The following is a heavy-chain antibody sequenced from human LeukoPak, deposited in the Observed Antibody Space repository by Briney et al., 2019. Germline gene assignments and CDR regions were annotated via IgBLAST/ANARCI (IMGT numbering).Heavy chain of an antibody. CDR3: ARWDPVNEASPAEYFQH. J-gene: IGHJ1*01. V-gene: IGHV4-4*07. Sequence: TSETLSLTCTVSGGSISSYYWSWIRQPAGKGLEWIGRIYTSGSTNYNPSLKSRVTMSVDTSKDQFSLKLSSVTAADTAVYYCARWDPVNEASPAEYFQHWGQGTLVTVSS. CDR2: IYTSGST. D-gene: IGHD1-26*01. CDR1: GGSISSYY.